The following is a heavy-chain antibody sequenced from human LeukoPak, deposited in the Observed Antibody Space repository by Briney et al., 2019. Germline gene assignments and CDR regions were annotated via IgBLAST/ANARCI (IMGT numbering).Heavy chain of an antibody. Sequence: GASVKVSCKASGYTFTGYYMHWVRQAPGQGLEWMGWISAYNGNTKYAQKLQGRVTMTTDTSTSTAYMELRSLRSDDTAVYYCARDVRGIVGMDYFDYWGQGTLVTVSS. CDR2: ISAYNGNT. V-gene: IGHV1-18*04. CDR1: GYTFTGYY. D-gene: IGHD3-22*01. J-gene: IGHJ4*02. CDR3: ARDVRGIVGMDYFDY.